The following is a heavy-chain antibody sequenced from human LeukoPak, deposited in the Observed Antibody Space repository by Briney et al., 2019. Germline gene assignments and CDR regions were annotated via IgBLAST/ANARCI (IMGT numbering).Heavy chain of an antibody. CDR3: VRDAASPDF. J-gene: IGHJ4*02. Sequence: GGSLRLSCAASGFTFNRNGMHWVRQAPGKGLEWVALIWFDGSREYYGDSVKGRFIISRDNSKNTLYLQMNSLRAEDTAVYYCVRDAASPDFWGQGTLVTVSS. CDR2: IWFDGSRE. D-gene: IGHD6-25*01. CDR1: GFTFNRNG. V-gene: IGHV3-33*01.